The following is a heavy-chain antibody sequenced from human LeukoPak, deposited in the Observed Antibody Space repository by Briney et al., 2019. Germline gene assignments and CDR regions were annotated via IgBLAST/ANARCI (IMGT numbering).Heavy chain of an antibody. CDR3: AKDVGYCSGGSSWCYFDY. V-gene: IGHV3-30*18. CDR1: GFTFSSYG. J-gene: IGHJ4*02. CDR2: ISYEGSNK. Sequence: PGGSLRLSCAASGFTFSSYGMHWVRQAPGKGLEWVAVISYEGSNKYYADSVKGRFTISRDNSKNTLYLQMNSLRAEDTAVYYCAKDVGYCSGGSSWCYFDYWGQGTLVTVSS. D-gene: IGHD2-15*01.